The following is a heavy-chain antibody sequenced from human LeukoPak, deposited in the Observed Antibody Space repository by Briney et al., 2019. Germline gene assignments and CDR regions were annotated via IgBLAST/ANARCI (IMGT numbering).Heavy chain of an antibody. J-gene: IGHJ4*02. V-gene: IGHV3-23*01. Sequence: GGSLRLSCAASGFTFSNYDMSWVRQAPEKGLEFVSGIYENGGTTYYADSVKGRFSISRDNSKNTLYLQMDSLRGEDTAVYYCAKDFRIGYSAHFDYWGQGALVTVSS. CDR1: GFTFSNYD. CDR2: IYENGGTT. CDR3: AKDFRIGYSAHFDY. D-gene: IGHD2-21*01.